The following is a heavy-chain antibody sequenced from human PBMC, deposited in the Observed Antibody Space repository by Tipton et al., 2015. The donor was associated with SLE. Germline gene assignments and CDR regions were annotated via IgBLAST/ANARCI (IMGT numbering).Heavy chain of an antibody. CDR3: ARQLGGKSDH. J-gene: IGHJ4*02. Sequence: TLSLTCTVSGGSISSYYWSWIRQPAGGGLEWIGRIYTNENTNYNPSLKSRVTMSVDTSKNHFSLKLSSVTAADTAVYYCARQLGGKSDHWGQGTLVTVSS. CDR2: IYTNENT. D-gene: IGHD5-24*01. V-gene: IGHV4-4*07. CDR1: GGSISSYY.